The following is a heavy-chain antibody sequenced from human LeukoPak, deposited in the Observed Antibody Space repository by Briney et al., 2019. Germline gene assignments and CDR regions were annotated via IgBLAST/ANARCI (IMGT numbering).Heavy chain of an antibody. D-gene: IGHD3-9*01. Sequence: SETLSLTCTVSGGSISSYYWSWIRQPPGKGLEWIGYIYYSGSTSYNPSLKSRVTISVDTSKNQFSLKLSSVTAADTAVYYCARNDILTGYLDYWGQGTLVTVSS. CDR3: ARNDILTGYLDY. CDR2: IYYSGST. CDR1: GGSISSYY. V-gene: IGHV4-59*08. J-gene: IGHJ4*02.